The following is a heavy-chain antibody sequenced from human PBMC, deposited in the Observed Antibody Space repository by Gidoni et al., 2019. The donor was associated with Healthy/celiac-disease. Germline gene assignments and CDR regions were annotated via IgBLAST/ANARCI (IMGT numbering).Heavy chain of an antibody. CDR3: ARRLLWFGELYGMDV. Sequence: QVQLVQSGAEVKKPGASVKVSCKASGYTFTSYYMHWVRQAPGQGLEWMGIINPSGGSTSYAQKFQGRVTMTRDTSTSTVYMELSSLRSEDTAVYYCARRLLWFGELYGMDVWGQGTTVTVSS. V-gene: IGHV1-46*01. CDR2: INPSGGST. D-gene: IGHD3-10*01. CDR1: GYTFTSYY. J-gene: IGHJ6*02.